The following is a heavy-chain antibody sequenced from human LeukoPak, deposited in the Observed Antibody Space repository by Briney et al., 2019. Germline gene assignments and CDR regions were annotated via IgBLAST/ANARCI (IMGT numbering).Heavy chain of an antibody. CDR1: GFTFSSYS. CDR3: ANDLRWGSFDI. CDR2: ISSSSSYI. J-gene: IGHJ3*02. D-gene: IGHD1-1*01. Sequence: GGSLRLSCAASGFTFSSYSMNWVRQAPGKGLEWVSFISSSSSYIYYADSVKGRFTISRDNSKNTLYLLMNSLRAEDTAVYYCANDLRWGSFDIRGQGTLVTVSS. V-gene: IGHV3-21*04.